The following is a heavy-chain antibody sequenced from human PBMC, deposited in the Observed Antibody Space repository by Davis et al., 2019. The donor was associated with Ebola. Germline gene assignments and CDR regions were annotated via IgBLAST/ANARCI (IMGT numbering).Heavy chain of an antibody. V-gene: IGHV1-2*06. CDR2: INPNSGGT. CDR1: GYTFTGYY. CDR3: ARDQDGKASLEYYYGMDV. J-gene: IGHJ6*02. Sequence: AASVKVSCKASGYTFTGYYMHWVRQAPGQGLEWMGRINPNSGGTNYAQKFQGRVTMTRDTSISTAYMELSSLRSEDTAVYYCARDQDGKASLEYYYGMDVWGQGTTVTVSS.